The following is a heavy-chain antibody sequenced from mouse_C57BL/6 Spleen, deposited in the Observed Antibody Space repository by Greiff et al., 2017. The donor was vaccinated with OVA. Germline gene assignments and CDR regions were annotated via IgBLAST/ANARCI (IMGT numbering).Heavy chain of an antibody. V-gene: IGHV14-3*01. Sequence: EVQLVESVAELVRPGASVKLSCTASGFTIKNTYMHWVKQRPEQGLEWIGRIDPANGNTKYAPKFKGKATITADTSSNTAYLQLSSLTSEDTAIYYCARGYDYYAMDYWGQGTSVTVSS. CDR3: ARGYDYYAMDY. D-gene: IGHD3-1*01. CDR1: GFTIKNTY. J-gene: IGHJ4*01. CDR2: IDPANGNT.